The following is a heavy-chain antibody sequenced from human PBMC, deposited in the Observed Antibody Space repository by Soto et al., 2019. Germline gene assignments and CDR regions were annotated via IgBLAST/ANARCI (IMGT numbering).Heavy chain of an antibody. D-gene: IGHD3-10*01. CDR1: GGTFSSYA. J-gene: IGHJ5*02. CDR2: IIPIFGTA. Sequence: SVKVSCKASGGTFSSYAISWVRQAPGQGLEWMGGIIPIFGTANYAQKFQGRVTITADKSTSTAYMELSSLRSEDTAVYYCARPHGSGSKNWFDPWGQGTLVTVSS. V-gene: IGHV1-69*06. CDR3: ARPHGSGSKNWFDP.